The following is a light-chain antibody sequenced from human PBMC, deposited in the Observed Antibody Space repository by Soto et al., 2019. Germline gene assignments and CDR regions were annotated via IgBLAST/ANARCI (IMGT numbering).Light chain of an antibody. CDR3: QQYKVYPYT. CDR1: QSLTGR. J-gene: IGKJ2*01. V-gene: IGKV1-5*01. Sequence: DIQMTQSPSTLSASIGDRVTLTCRASQSLTGRLAWYQQKPGRPPKLLIYDVSLLESGVPSRFSGSESGPDFTLTISSLRPDDFATFYFQQYKVYPYTFGQGT. CDR2: DVS.